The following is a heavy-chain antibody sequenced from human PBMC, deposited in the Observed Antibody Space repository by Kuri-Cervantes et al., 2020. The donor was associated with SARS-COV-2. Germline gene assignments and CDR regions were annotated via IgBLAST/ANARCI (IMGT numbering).Heavy chain of an antibody. V-gene: IGHV1-18*01. CDR1: GYTFTSYG. Sequence: ASVKVSCKASGYTFTSYGISWVRQAPGQGLGWMGWISAYNGNTNYAQKLQGRVTMTTDTSTSTAYMELRSLRSDDTAVYYCAREKLRYFDWSKPPTPEYYFDYWGQGTLVTDSS. J-gene: IGHJ4*02. D-gene: IGHD3-9*01. CDR2: ISAYNGNT. CDR3: AREKLRYFDWSKPPTPEYYFDY.